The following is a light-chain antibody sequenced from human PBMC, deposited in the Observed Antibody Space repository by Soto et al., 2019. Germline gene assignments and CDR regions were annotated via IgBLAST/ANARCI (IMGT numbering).Light chain of an antibody. CDR3: QKYNSAPHT. V-gene: IGKV1-27*01. J-gene: IGKJ4*01. Sequence: DIQMTQSPSSLSASVGDRVTITCRTIQDISNSLAWYQHKPGKVPKLLIYAAFTLQSAVPSRFSGGGSGTDFSLTISSRQTEDGANYYCQKYNSAPHTFGGGTKVEIQ. CDR2: AAF. CDR1: QDISNS.